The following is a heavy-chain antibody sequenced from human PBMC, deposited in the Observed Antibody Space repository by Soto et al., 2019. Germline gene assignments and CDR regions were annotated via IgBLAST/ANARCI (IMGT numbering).Heavy chain of an antibody. CDR3: ARHPPSVAAAGINYYYGMDV. CDR2: IYPGDSDT. J-gene: IGHJ6*02. D-gene: IGHD6-13*01. CDR1: GYSFTSYW. V-gene: IGHV5-51*01. Sequence: ASVKVSCKGSGYSFTSYWIGWVRQMPGKGLEWMGIIYPGDSDTRYSPSFQGQVTISADKSISTAYLQWSSLKASDTAMYYCARHPPSVAAAGINYYYGMDVWGQGTTVTVSS.